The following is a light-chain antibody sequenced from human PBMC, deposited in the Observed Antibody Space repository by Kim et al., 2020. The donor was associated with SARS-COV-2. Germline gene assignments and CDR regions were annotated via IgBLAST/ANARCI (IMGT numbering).Light chain of an antibody. V-gene: IGLV1-44*01. Sequence: QSVLTQPPSMSGTTGQRVTISCSGSSSNIGRKNVNWYQQLPGAAPKLLIYASDQRPSGVPDRFSGSKSGTSASLAISGLQFDDEADYYCSVWDASLQDVFFGGGTKVTVL. CDR2: ASD. CDR1: SSNIGRKN. J-gene: IGLJ2*01. CDR3: SVWDASLQDVF.